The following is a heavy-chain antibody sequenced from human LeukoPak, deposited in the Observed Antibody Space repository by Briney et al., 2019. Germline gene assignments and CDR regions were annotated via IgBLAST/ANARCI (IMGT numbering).Heavy chain of an antibody. J-gene: IGHJ4*01. V-gene: IGHV3-74*01. D-gene: IGHD1-26*01. CDR1: GFTFNIYL. Sequence: PGGSLRLSCAASGFTFNIYLMHWVRQAPGKGLVWVSRINSDGSSTSYADSVKGRFTISRDNAKNTLYLQMNSLRAEDTAVYYCAREGSYYVDYWGQGTLVTVSS. CDR2: INSDGSST. CDR3: AREGSYYVDY.